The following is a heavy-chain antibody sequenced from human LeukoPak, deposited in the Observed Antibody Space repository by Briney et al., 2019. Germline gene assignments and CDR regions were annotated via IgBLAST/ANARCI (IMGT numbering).Heavy chain of an antibody. D-gene: IGHD3-3*01. V-gene: IGHV1-18*01. Sequence: GASVKVSCKASGFTFTNFGTSWVRQAPGQGLEWMGWISAYNGYTNYAQKFQGRVTMTTDTSTGTAYMELRSLRSDDTAVYYCARDHGGTTMFVDAFDIWGQGTMVTVSS. CDR1: GFTFTNFG. CDR3: ARDHGGTTMFVDAFDI. CDR2: ISAYNGYT. J-gene: IGHJ3*02.